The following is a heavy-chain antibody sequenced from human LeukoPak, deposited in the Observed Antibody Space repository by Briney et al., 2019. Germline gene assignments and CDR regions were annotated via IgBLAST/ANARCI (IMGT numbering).Heavy chain of an antibody. CDR3: ARGLDIVVVPAGNWFDP. D-gene: IGHD2-2*01. V-gene: IGHV4-34*01. Sequence: SETLSLTCAVYGGSFSGYYWSWIRQPPGKGLEWIGEINHCGSTNYNPSLKSRVTISVDTSKNQFSLKLSSVTAADTAVYYCARGLDIVVVPAGNWFDPWGQGTLVTVSS. CDR1: GGSFSGYY. J-gene: IGHJ5*02. CDR2: INHCGST.